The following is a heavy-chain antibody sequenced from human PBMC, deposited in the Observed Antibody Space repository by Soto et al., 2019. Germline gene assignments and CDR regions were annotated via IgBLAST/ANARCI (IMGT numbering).Heavy chain of an antibody. CDR1: GFTFSNYT. CDR3: ARDRCSGGSCYRTYAFDI. J-gene: IGHJ3*02. V-gene: IGHV3-30*04. Sequence: PGGSLRLSCAASGFTFSNYTMHWVRQAPGKGLEWVALISYDEIDKYYADAVKGRFTISRDNSKNTLYLQMDSLRAEDTAVYYCARDRCSGGSCYRTYAFDIWGQGTLVTVSS. CDR2: ISYDEIDK. D-gene: IGHD2-15*01.